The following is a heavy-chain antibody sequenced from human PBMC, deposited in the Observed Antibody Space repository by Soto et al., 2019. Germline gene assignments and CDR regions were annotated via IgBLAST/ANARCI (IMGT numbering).Heavy chain of an antibody. Sequence: GGSLRLSCAASGFTFSSYAMSWVRQAPGKGLEWVSAISGSGGSTYYADSVKGRFTISRDNSKNTLYLQMNSLRAEDTAVYYCAKDRGRGSSSGWYFDYWGQGTLVTVSS. CDR2: ISGSGGST. J-gene: IGHJ4*02. CDR1: GFTFSSYA. CDR3: AKDRGRGSSSGWYFDY. D-gene: IGHD6-19*01. V-gene: IGHV3-23*01.